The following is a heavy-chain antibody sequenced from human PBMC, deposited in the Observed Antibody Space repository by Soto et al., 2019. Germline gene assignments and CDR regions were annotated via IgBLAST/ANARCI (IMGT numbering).Heavy chain of an antibody. Sequence: EVQLLESGGGLVQPGGSLRLSCAASGFTFTNYAMTWVRQAPGKGLEWVSVISGSGGSTYYADSLKGRFTMCRDNSKNTLYLRMSSLRAEDTAVYFCARSLFGSSVLKYYFDSWGQGTLVTVSS. CDR1: GFTFTNYA. CDR3: ARSLFGSSVLKYYFDS. D-gene: IGHD3-10*02. CDR2: ISGSGGST. J-gene: IGHJ4*02. V-gene: IGHV3-23*01.